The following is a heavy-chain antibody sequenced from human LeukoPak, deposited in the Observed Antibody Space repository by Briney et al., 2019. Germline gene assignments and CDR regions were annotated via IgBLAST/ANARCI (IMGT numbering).Heavy chain of an antibody. CDR1: GGTFSSYA. J-gene: IGHJ6*02. CDR3: ARDAWEPNYYYYGMDV. V-gene: IGHV1-69*04. Sequence: ASVKVSCKASGGTFSSYAISWVRQAPGQGLEWMGRIIPILGIANYAQKFQGRVTITADKSTSTAYMELSSLRSEDTAVYYCARDAWEPNYYYYGMDVWGQGTTVTVSS. D-gene: IGHD1-26*01. CDR2: IIPILGIA.